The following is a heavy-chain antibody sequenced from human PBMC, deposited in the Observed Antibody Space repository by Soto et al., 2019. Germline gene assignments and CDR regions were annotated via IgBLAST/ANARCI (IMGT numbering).Heavy chain of an antibody. CDR3: AKDRGYYDSSGLEYFQH. D-gene: IGHD3-22*01. CDR1: GFTFSSYG. V-gene: IGHV3-30*18. CDR2: ISYDGSNK. J-gene: IGHJ1*01. Sequence: QVQLVESGGGVVQPGRSLRLSCAASGFTFSSYGMHWVRQAPGKGLEWVAVISYDGSNKNYADSVKGRFTISRDNSKNTLYLQMNSLRAEDTAVYYCAKDRGYYDSSGLEYFQHWGQGTLVTVSS.